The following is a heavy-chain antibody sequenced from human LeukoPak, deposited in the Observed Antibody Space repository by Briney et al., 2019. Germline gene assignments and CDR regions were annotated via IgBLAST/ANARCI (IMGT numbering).Heavy chain of an antibody. J-gene: IGHJ4*02. CDR2: IYYSGST. Sequence: SETLSLTCTVSGGSISSSSYYWGWLRQPPGKGLEWIGSIYYSGSTYYNPSLKSRVTISVDTSKNQFSLKLSSVTAADTAVYYCARVGSVATHFDYWGQGTLVTVSS. D-gene: IGHD5-12*01. CDR3: ARVGSVATHFDY. V-gene: IGHV4-39*07. CDR1: GGSISSSSYY.